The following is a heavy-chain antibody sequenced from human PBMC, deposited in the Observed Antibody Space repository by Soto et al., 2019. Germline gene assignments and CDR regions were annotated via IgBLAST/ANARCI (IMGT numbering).Heavy chain of an antibody. V-gene: IGHV3-23*04. CDR1: GFAFGSYA. CDR2: VTSGGTT. Sequence: EAQLVESGGGLVQPGWSLRLSCAASGFAFGSYAMNWVRQAPGKGLEWVSAVTSGGTTYYADSMGGRFTISRDNSKNTLYLQMNSLRAEDTAVYYCATELRYLEWFTRPDYWGQGTLVTVSS. D-gene: IGHD3-3*01. CDR3: ATELRYLEWFTRPDY. J-gene: IGHJ4*02.